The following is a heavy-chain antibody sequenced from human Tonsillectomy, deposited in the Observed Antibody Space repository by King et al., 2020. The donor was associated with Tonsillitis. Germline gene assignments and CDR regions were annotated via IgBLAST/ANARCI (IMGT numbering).Heavy chain of an antibody. CDR2: ISYDGGNK. V-gene: IGHV3-30-3*01. Sequence: QLVQSGGGVVQPGRSLRLSCAASGLTFSNYAMHWVRQAPGKGLEWVAVISYDGGNKYYADSVRGRFTISVHNSKNTLYLQMNSLRTEDTAVYYCARDLGSGSYYLGPDYWGQGTLVTVSS. J-gene: IGHJ4*02. D-gene: IGHD1-26*01. CDR1: GLTFSNYA. CDR3: ARDLGSGSYYLGPDY.